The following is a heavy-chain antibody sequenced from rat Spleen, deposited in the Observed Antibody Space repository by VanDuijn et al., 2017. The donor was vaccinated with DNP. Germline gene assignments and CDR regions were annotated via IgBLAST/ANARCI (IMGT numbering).Heavy chain of an antibody. J-gene: IGHJ2*01. CDR3: ARDWDGYNIDY. Sequence: QVQLEESGPGLLQPSQTLSLTCTVSGFSLTSYGVNWVRQPPGKGLEWIATISSGGSTFYNSALKSRLTISRDTSKSQVFLRMNSLQSEDTATYYCARDWDGYNIDYWGQGVMVTVSS. D-gene: IGHD4-1*01. CDR1: GFSLTSYG. CDR2: ISSGGST. V-gene: IGHV2S8*01.